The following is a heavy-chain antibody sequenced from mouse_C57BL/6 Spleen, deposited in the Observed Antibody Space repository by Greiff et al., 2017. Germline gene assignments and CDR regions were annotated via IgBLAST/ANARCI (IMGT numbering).Heavy chain of an antibody. CDR2: FYPGSGSI. CDR1: GYTFTEYT. V-gene: IGHV1-62-2*01. D-gene: IGHD2-5*01. CDR3: ARHEERGYSNHWYFDV. Sequence: VQLQQSGAELVKPGASVKLSCKASGYTFTEYTIHWVKQRSGQGLEWIGWFYPGSGSIKYNEKFKDKATLTADKSSSTVYMELSRLTSEDSAVYICARHEERGYSNHWYFDVWGTGTTVTVSS. J-gene: IGHJ1*03.